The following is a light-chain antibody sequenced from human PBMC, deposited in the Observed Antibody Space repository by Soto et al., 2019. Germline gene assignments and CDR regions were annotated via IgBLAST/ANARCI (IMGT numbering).Light chain of an antibody. Sequence: QSVLTQPPSASGSPGQSVTISCTGTSSDVGGYNYVSWYQQHPGKAPKLIISEVSKRPSGVPDRFSGSKSGNTASLTVSGLQAEDEADYYCTSNAGSNTYVYGPGTQVTVL. J-gene: IGLJ1*01. CDR2: EVS. CDR1: SSDVGGYNY. V-gene: IGLV2-8*01. CDR3: TSNAGSNTYV.